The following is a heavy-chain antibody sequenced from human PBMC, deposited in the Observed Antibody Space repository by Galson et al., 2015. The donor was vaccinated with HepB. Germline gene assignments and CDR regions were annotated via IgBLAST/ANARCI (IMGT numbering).Heavy chain of an antibody. CDR2: INPSGGST. Sequence: SVKVSCKASGYTFTSYYIHWVRQAPGQGLEWMGIINPSGGSTSHAQKFQGRVTMTRDTSTSTVYMELSSLRSEDTAVYNCARESSWIPAYFDYWGQGTLVTVSS. V-gene: IGHV1-46*01. D-gene: IGHD5-18*01. CDR1: GYTFTSYY. CDR3: ARESSWIPAYFDY. J-gene: IGHJ4*02.